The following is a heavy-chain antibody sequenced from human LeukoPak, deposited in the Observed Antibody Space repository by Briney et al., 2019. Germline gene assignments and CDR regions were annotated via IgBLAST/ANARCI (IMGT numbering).Heavy chain of an antibody. CDR3: ARDPYFTYYYDSSGYWGAFDI. CDR1: GGSISSSSYY. CDR2: IYYSGST. D-gene: IGHD3-22*01. Sequence: SETLSLTCTVSGGSISSSSYYWGWIRQPPGKGLEWIGSIYYSGSTYYNPSLKSRVTISVDTSKNQFSLKLSSVTAADTAVYYCARDPYFTYYYDSSGYWGAFDIWGQGTMVTVSS. J-gene: IGHJ3*02. V-gene: IGHV4-39*02.